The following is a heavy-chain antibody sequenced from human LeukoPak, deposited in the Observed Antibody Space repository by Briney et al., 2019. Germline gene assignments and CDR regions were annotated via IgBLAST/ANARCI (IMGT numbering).Heavy chain of an antibody. D-gene: IGHD2-15*01. V-gene: IGHV4-61*01. CDR1: GGSSSSGSYY. Sequence: SQTLSLTCTVSGGSSSSGSYYWSWIRQPPGKGLEWIGYIYYSGSTNYNPYLKSRVTISVDTSKNQFSLKLSSVTAADTAVYYCARGGRYCSGGSCYSIVDYWGQGTLVTVSS. CDR3: ARGGRYCSGGSCYSIVDY. CDR2: IYYSGST. J-gene: IGHJ4*02.